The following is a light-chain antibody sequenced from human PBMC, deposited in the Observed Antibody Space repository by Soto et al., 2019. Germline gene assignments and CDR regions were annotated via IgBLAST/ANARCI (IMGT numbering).Light chain of an antibody. J-gene: IGKJ1*01. CDR3: QQTNSKPWT. CDR1: QTMNNY. Sequence: DIQMTQSPSSLSASVGDRVTITCRASQTMNNYLNWYQQKPGKAPKLLIYAASSLQSGVPSRFSGSGFGTDFTLTITSLQPEDFATYYCQQTNSKPWTFGQWTRVEIK. V-gene: IGKV1-39*01. CDR2: AAS.